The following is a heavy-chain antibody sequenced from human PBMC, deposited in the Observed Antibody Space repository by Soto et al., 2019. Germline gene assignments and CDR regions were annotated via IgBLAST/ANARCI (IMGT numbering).Heavy chain of an antibody. CDR3: AREYCSTTSCWGGMDV. Sequence: GGSLRLSCAASGFTFSSYAMHWVRQAPGKGLEWVAVMSYDGNNKYYVDSVKGRFTVSRDHSKNTLYLQMNSLRAEDTAVYYCAREYCSTTSCWGGMDVWGQGTTVTVSS. CDR2: MSYDGNNK. V-gene: IGHV3-30-3*01. D-gene: IGHD2-2*01. J-gene: IGHJ6*02. CDR1: GFTFSSYA.